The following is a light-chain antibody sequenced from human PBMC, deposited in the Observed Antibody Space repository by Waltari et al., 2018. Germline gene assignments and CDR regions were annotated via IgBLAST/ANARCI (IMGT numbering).Light chain of an antibody. V-gene: IGKV3-20*01. CDR2: GSS. CDR1: QSVSSSN. J-gene: IGKJ1*01. Sequence: IVLTQSPGTLSFSPGDRAALSCRPSQSVSSSNLAWYQQKPGQAPRLLIYGSSFRAAGIPDKFSGSGSGTDFTLTISRLEPEDFAVYYCQQYGTSPWTFGPGTRVEIK. CDR3: QQYGTSPWT.